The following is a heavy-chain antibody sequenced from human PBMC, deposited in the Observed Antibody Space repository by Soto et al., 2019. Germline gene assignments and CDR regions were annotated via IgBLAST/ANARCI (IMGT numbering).Heavy chain of an antibody. CDR1: GFTFSGSA. Sequence: GGSLRLSCAASGFTFSGSAMHWVRQASGKGLEWVGRIRSKANSYATAYAASVKGRFTISRDDSKNTAYLQMNSLKTEDTAVYYCTRVLDIKLFMDVWGKGTTVTVSS. CDR2: IRSKANSYAT. V-gene: IGHV3-73*01. CDR3: TRVLDIKLFMDV. J-gene: IGHJ6*03.